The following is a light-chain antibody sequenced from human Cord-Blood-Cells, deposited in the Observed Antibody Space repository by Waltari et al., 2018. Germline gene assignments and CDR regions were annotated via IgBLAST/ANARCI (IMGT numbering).Light chain of an antibody. Sequence: EIVLTQSPGTLSLSPGESATLSCRASQSVSSSYLAWYQQKPGQAPRLLIYGASSRATGIPDRFSGSGSGTDFTLTISRLEPEDFAVYYCQQYGSSPPTFTFGPGTKVDIK. V-gene: IGKV3-20*01. CDR1: QSVSSSY. J-gene: IGKJ3*01. CDR2: GAS. CDR3: QQYGSSPPTFT.